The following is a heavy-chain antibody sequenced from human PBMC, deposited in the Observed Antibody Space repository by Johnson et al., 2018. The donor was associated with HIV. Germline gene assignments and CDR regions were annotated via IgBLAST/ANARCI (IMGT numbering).Heavy chain of an antibody. CDR1: GFTFSSYW. D-gene: IGHD6-13*01. V-gene: IGHV3-7*05. CDR2: IKQDGSEK. CDR3: ARSLAAAGLYDAFDI. Sequence: VQLVESGGGLVQPGGSLRLSCAASGFTFSSYWMSWVRQAPGKGLEWVANIKQDGSEKYYVDSVKGRVTISRDNAKNSLYLQMNSLRAEDTAVYYCARSLAAAGLYDAFDIWGQGTMVIVSS. J-gene: IGHJ3*02.